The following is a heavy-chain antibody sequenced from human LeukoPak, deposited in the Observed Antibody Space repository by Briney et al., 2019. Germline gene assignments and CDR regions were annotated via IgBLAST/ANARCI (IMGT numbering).Heavy chain of an antibody. CDR3: AKKPYEYYFDY. CDR1: GYTFTGYY. J-gene: IGHJ4*02. V-gene: IGHV1-2*02. CDR2: INPNSGDT. Sequence: ASVKVSCKASGYTFTGYYMHWVRQAPGQGLEWMGWINPNSGDTNYAQKFQGRVTMTRDTSINIGYMELSRLRTDDTAVYFCAKKPYEYYFDYWGQGTLVTVSS. D-gene: IGHD5-12*01.